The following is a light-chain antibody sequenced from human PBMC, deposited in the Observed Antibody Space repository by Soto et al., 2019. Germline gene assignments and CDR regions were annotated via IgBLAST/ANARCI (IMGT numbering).Light chain of an antibody. Sequence: SLSSLSVYPGQTANLPCRASQSVSSNLAWYQQKPGQAPRLLIYGASTRATGIPARFSGGGSGTEFTLTINSLQSEDFAIYYCQQYNNWPVTFGGGTKVDIK. J-gene: IGKJ4*01. CDR3: QQYNNWPVT. V-gene: IGKV3-15*01. CDR2: GAS. CDR1: QSVSSN.